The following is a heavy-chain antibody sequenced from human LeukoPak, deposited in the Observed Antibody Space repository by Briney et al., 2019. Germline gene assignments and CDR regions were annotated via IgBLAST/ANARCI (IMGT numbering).Heavy chain of an antibody. CDR2: INPNSGGT. CDR3: ARGGMAGTTFNWFDP. J-gene: IGHJ5*02. Sequence: ASVKVSCKASGYTFTGYYMHWVRQAPGQGLEWMGWINPNSGGTNYAQKFQGRVTMTRETSISTAYMELSRLRSDDTAVYYCARGGMAGTTFNWFDPWGQGTLVTVSS. CDR1: GYTFTGYY. D-gene: IGHD1-7*01. V-gene: IGHV1-2*02.